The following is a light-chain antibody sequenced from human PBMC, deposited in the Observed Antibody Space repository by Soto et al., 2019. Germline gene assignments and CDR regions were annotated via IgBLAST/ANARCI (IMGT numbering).Light chain of an antibody. V-gene: IGLV2-8*01. CDR1: SSVVGDYNY. CDR2: EVS. CDR3: SSYAGSNNYV. Sequence: QSALTQPPSASGSPGQPVTISCTGTSSVVGDYNYVSWYQQHPGKAPKLMIYEVSKRPSGVPDRFSGSKSGNTASLTVSGLQAEDEADYYCSSYAGSNNYVFGTGTKVTVL. J-gene: IGLJ1*01.